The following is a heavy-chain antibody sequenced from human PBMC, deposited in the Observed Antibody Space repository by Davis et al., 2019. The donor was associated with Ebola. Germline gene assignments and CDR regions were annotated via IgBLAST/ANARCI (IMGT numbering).Heavy chain of an antibody. Sequence: MPSETLSLTCAVYGGSFSSYYWAWIRQPPGKGLEWIGEINHSGSTNYNPSLKSRVTISVDTSKNQFSLRLNSVAAADTAVYYCARGDFRGNERDYWGQGTLVTVSS. CDR1: GGSFSSYY. D-gene: IGHD4-23*01. CDR2: INHSGST. J-gene: IGHJ4*02. CDR3: ARGDFRGNERDY. V-gene: IGHV4-34*01.